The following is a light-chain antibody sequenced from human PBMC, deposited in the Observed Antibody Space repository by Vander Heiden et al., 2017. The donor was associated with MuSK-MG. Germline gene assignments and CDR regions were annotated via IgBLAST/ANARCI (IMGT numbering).Light chain of an antibody. V-gene: IGKV3-15*01. J-gene: IGKJ4*01. CDR3: QQDNTGPLT. CDR2: GAS. CDR1: HSVSSD. Sequence: ELVLTQSPATLSVSPGERATLSCRASHSVSSDLAWYQQNPGQAPRLLISGASTRATGLPARFSGSGSGTEFTRTISSLQSEDVAVYYCQQDNTGPLTFGGGTKVEIK.